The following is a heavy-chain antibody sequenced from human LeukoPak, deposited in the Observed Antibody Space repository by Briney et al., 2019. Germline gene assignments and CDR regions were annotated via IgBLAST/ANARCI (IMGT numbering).Heavy chain of an antibody. V-gene: IGHV3-48*03. J-gene: IGHJ4*02. D-gene: IGHD1-26*01. CDR2: ISSSGSTI. CDR1: GFTFSSYE. Sequence: GGSLRLSCAASGFTFSSYEMNWVRQAPGKGLEWVSYISSSGSTIYYADSVKGRFTISRDNAKNTLYLQMNSLRAEDTAVYYCARAGGQWELLRDYFDYWGQGTLVTVSS. CDR3: ARAGGQWELLRDYFDY.